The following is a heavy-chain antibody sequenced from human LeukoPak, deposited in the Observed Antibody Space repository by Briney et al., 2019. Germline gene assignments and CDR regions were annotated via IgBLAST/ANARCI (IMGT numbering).Heavy chain of an antibody. CDR2: IWYDGSNK. D-gene: IGHD6-13*01. V-gene: IGHV3-33*01. CDR3: AREFSCIAACELGYYGMDV. Sequence: GGSLRLSCAASGFTFSSYGMHWVRQAPGKGLEWVAVIWYDGSNKYYADSVKGRFTISRDNSKNTLYLQMNSLRAEDTAVYYCAREFSCIAACELGYYGMDVWGQGTTVTVSS. J-gene: IGHJ6*02. CDR1: GFTFSSYG.